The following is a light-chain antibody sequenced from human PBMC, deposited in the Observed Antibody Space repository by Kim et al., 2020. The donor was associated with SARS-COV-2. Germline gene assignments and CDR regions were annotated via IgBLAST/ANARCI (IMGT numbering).Light chain of an antibody. J-gene: IGLJ2*01. CDR3: QAWDSTAVI. V-gene: IGLV3-1*01. Sequence: SVSPGRTASIRGSGQKWGNKYVSWYQQKPGQSPVLVIYEDAKRPSGLPGRFPGSNSGNTATLTISGTQAMDEADYYCQAWDSTAVIFGGGTQLTVL. CDR2: EDA. CDR1: KWGNKY.